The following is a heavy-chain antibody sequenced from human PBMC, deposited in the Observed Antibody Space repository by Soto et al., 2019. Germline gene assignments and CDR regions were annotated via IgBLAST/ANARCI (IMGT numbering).Heavy chain of an antibody. J-gene: IGHJ4*02. Sequence: QLQLQESGPGLVKPSETLSLTCTVSGGSISSSSYYWGWIRQPPGKGLEWIGGIYYSGSTYYNPSLKSRVTISVDTSKNQFSLKLSSVTAADTAVYYCARLQQWLEFDYWGQGTLVTVSS. CDR2: IYYSGST. V-gene: IGHV4-39*01. D-gene: IGHD6-19*01. CDR1: GGSISSSSYY. CDR3: ARLQQWLEFDY.